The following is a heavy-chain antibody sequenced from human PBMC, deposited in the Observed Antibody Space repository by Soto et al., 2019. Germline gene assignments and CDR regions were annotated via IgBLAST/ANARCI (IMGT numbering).Heavy chain of an antibody. Sequence: GGSLRLSCAASGFTFSSYSMNWVRQAPGKGLEWVSSISSSSSYIYYADSVKGRFTISRDNAKNSLYLQMNSLRAEDTAVYYCAREATIVVTFDYWGQGTLVTVSS. J-gene: IGHJ4*02. V-gene: IGHV3-21*01. CDR1: GFTFSSYS. D-gene: IGHD3-22*01. CDR3: AREATIVVTFDY. CDR2: ISSSSSYI.